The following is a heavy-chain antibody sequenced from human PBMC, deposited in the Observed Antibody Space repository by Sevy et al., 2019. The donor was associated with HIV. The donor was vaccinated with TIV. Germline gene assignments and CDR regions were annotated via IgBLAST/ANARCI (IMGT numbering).Heavy chain of an antibody. CDR1: GGSISSYY. CDR3: ARDLFQSPGPSYYDYGMGV. V-gene: IGHV4-59*01. J-gene: IGHJ6*02. CDR2: IYYSGST. Sequence: SETLSLTCTVSGGSISSYYWSWIRQPPGKGLEWIGYIYYSGSTNYNPSLKCRVTISVDTSKNQFSLKLSSVTAADTAVYYCARDLFQSPGPSYYDYGMGVWGQGTTVSVSS.